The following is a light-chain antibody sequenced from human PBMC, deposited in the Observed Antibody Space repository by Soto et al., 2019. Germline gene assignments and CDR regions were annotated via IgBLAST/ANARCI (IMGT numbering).Light chain of an antibody. CDR1: QTMNNY. J-gene: IGKJ3*01. CDR2: AAS. V-gene: IGKV1-39*01. CDR3: QQTYSPPFA. Sequence: DLQMTQSPSSLSASVGDRVTITCRASQTMNNYLSWIQQRPGKAPKLLIIAASTLQTGFASRFSGSGSGTDFTLTINGLQPEDFSTYYCQQTYSPPFAFGPRNKVAF.